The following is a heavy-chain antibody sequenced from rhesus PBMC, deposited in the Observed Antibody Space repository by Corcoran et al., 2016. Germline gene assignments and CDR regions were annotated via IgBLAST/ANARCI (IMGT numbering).Heavy chain of an antibody. Sequence: QVQLQESGPGLVNPSETLSLTCAVSGGSISSSNWWSWIRQPPGEGLEWIGYIIGSSGSTYYNPSLKSRVTISTDTSKNQFSLKLSSVTAADTAVYYWARLPYYCDYWGQGVLVTVSS. CDR2: IIGSSGST. J-gene: IGHJ4*01. CDR1: GGSISSSNW. V-gene: IGHV4-65*01. CDR3: ARLPYYCDY.